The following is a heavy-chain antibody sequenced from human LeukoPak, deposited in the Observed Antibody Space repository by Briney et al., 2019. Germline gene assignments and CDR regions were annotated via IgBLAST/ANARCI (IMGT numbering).Heavy chain of an antibody. V-gene: IGHV3-74*01. CDR1: GFTFGDYA. CDR3: GRGKSPAAVDD. D-gene: IGHD2-2*01. Sequence: GGSLRLSCTASGFTFGDYAMSWVRQAPGKGLVWVSHINGDGSNVNYADSVKGRFTISRDNAKNTLYLQMSSLRVEDTALYYCGRGKSPAAVDDWGQGTLVTVPS. CDR2: INGDGSNV. J-gene: IGHJ4*02.